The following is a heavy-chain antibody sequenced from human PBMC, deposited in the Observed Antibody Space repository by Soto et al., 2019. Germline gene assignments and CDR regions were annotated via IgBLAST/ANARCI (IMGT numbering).Heavy chain of an antibody. Sequence: ASVKVSCKASGYTFTSYAMHWVRQAPGQRLEWMGWVNAGNGNTKYSQKFQGRVTITRDTSASTAYMELSSLRSEDTAVYYCAREPTAYLRIYYYYGMDVWGQGTEVTVSS. D-gene: IGHD3-16*01. CDR3: AREPTAYLRIYYYYGMDV. CDR1: GYTFTSYA. V-gene: IGHV1-3*01. CDR2: VNAGNGNT. J-gene: IGHJ6*02.